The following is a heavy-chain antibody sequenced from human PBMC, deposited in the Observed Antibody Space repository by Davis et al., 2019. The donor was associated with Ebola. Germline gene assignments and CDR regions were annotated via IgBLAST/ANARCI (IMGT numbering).Heavy chain of an antibody. D-gene: IGHD1-26*01. CDR1: GGSFSGYY. J-gene: IGHJ4*02. Sequence: SETLSLTCAVYGGSFSGYYWSWIRQPPGKGLEWIGEINHSGSTYYNPSLKSRVTISVDTSKNQFSLKLSSVTAADTAVYYCARGQELYFDYWGQGTLVTVSS. V-gene: IGHV4-34*01. CDR2: INHSGST. CDR3: ARGQELYFDY.